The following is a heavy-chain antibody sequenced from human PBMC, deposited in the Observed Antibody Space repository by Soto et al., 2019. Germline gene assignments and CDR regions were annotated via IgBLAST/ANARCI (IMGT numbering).Heavy chain of an antibody. D-gene: IGHD3-16*02. V-gene: IGHV3-23*01. CDR3: ANPTDYDYIWGSYRYAPFDY. Sequence: GSLRLSCAASGFTFSSYAMSWVRQAPGKGLEWVSAISGSGGSTYYADSVKGRFTISRDNSKNTLYLQMNSLRAEDTAVYYCANPTDYDYIWGSYRYAPFDYWGQGTLVTVSS. J-gene: IGHJ4*02. CDR1: GFTFSSYA. CDR2: ISGSGGST.